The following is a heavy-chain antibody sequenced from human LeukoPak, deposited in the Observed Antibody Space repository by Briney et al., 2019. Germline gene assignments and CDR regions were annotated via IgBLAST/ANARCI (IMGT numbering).Heavy chain of an antibody. D-gene: IGHD5-12*01. CDR1: GFTFSSYA. Sequence: PGGSLRLSCAASGFTFSSYAMHWVRQAPGKGLEWVAVIPYDGSNKYYADSVKGRFTISRDNSKNTLYLQMNSLRAEDTAVYYCACSGYDLYYFDYWGQGTLVTVSS. J-gene: IGHJ4*02. V-gene: IGHV3-30-3*01. CDR3: ACSGYDLYYFDY. CDR2: IPYDGSNK.